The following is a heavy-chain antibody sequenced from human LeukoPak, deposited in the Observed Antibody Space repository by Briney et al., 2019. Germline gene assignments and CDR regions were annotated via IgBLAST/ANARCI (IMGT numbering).Heavy chain of an antibody. J-gene: IGHJ4*02. CDR2: ISSSSSTI. CDR3: ARADTVVVPAARGGD. D-gene: IGHD2-2*01. CDR1: GFTFSSYS. Sequence: GGSLRLSCAASGFTFSSYSMNWVRQAPGKGLEWVSYISSSSSTIYYADSVKGRFTISRDNAKNSLYLQMNSLRAEDTAVYYCARADTVVVPAARGGDWGQGTLVTVSS. V-gene: IGHV3-48*01.